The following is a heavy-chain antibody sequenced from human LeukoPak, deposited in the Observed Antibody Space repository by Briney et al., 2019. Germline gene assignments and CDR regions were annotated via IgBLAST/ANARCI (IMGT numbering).Heavy chain of an antibody. CDR3: ARAWSRYCSSTSCYAGDY. CDR1: GFTFSSYE. CDR2: ISSSGSTI. J-gene: IGHJ4*02. D-gene: IGHD2-2*01. Sequence: PGGSLRLSCAASGFTFSSYEMNWVRQAPGKGLEWVSYISSSGSTIYYADSVKGRFTISRDNAKNSLYLQMNSLRAEDTAVYYCARAWSRYCSSTSCYAGDYWGQGTLVTVSS. V-gene: IGHV3-48*03.